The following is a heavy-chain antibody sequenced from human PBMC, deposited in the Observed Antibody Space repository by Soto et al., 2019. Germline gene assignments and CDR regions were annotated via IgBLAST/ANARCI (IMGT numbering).Heavy chain of an antibody. CDR3: AREGMLYYYDSGGYYFGYYFDY. D-gene: IGHD3-22*01. J-gene: IGHJ4*02. V-gene: IGHV3-7*03. Sequence: GGSLRLSCAASGFTFSSYWMSWVRQAPGKGLEWVANIKQDGSEKYYVDSVKGRFTISRDNAKNSLYLQMNSLRAEDTAVYYCAREGMLYYYDSGGYYFGYYFDYWGQGTLVTVSS. CDR1: GFTFSSYW. CDR2: IKQDGSEK.